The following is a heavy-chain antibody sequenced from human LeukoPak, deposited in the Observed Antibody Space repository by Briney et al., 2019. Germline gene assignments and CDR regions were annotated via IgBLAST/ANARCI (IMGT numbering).Heavy chain of an antibody. D-gene: IGHD3-3*01. CDR1: GYTFTSYG. CDR3: ARHYDFWSGYYYYYYTDV. J-gene: IGHJ6*03. V-gene: IGHV1-18*01. Sequence: ASVKVSCKASGYTFTSYGISWVRQAPGQGLEWMGWISAYNGNTNYAQKLQGRVTMTTDTSTSTAYMELRSLRSDDTAVYYCARHYDFWSGYYYYYYTDVWGKGTTVTVSS. CDR2: ISAYNGNT.